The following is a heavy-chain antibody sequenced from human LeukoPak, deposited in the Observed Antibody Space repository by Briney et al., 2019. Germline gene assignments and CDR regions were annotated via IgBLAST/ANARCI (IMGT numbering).Heavy chain of an antibody. CDR2: ISSSSSYI. V-gene: IGHV3-21*04. J-gene: IGHJ4*02. CDR3: AKEHEELVDY. D-gene: IGHD1-26*01. CDR1: GFTFSSYS. Sequence: GGSLRLSCAASGFTFSSYSMNWVRQALGKGLEWVSSISSSSSYIYYADSVKGRFTISRDNAKNSLYLQMNSLRAEDTAVYYCAKEHEELVDYWGQGTLVTVSS.